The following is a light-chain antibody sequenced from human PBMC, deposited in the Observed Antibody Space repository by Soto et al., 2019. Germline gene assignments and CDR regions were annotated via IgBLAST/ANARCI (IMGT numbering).Light chain of an antibody. J-gene: IGLJ1*01. Sequence: QSVLTQPRSVSGSPGQSVTISCTGTSSDVGRYNFVSWYQQHPGKAPKLMIYDVSKRPSGVPDRFSGSKSGNTASLTISGLQAEDEADYYCCSYAGSYTHVFGTGTKVTVL. CDR1: SSDVGRYNF. V-gene: IGLV2-11*01. CDR3: CSYAGSYTHV. CDR2: DVS.